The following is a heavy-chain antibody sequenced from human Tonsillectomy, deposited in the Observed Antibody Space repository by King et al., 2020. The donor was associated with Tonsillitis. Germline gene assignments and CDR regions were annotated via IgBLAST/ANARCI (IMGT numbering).Heavy chain of an antibody. CDR1: GYTFTSYY. J-gene: IGHJ3*02. D-gene: IGHD2-21*01. Sequence: VQLVESGAEVKKPGASVKVSCKASGYTFTSYYMHWVRQAPGQGLKWMGIINPSGGSTSYAQKFQGRVTMTRETSTSTVYRELSSLRSEDTAVDYCSRGNPFGDGDFLYDAFDIWGQGTMVTVSS. CDR3: SRGNPFGDGDFLYDAFDI. CDR2: INPSGGST. V-gene: IGHV1-46*01.